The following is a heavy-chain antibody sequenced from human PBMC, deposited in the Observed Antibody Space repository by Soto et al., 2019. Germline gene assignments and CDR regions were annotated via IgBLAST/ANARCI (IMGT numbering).Heavy chain of an antibody. J-gene: IGHJ6*02. CDR2: IIPIFGTA. Sequence: SVKVSCKASGGTFSSYAISWVRQAPGQGLEWMGGIIPIFGTANYAQKFQGRVTTTADESTSTAYMELSSLRSEDTAVYYCARALLRFLGPVGDYGMDVWGQGTTVTVSS. V-gene: IGHV1-69*13. CDR3: ARALLRFLGPVGDYGMDV. CDR1: GGTFSSYA. D-gene: IGHD3-3*01.